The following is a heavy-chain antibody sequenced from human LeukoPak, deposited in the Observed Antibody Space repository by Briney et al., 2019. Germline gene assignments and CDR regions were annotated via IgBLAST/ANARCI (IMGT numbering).Heavy chain of an antibody. V-gene: IGHV3-11*01. CDR1: EFVFSDYY. Sequence: KPGGSLRLSCAASEFVFSDYYMSWIRQAPGKGLEWVSYISDSGSTIYYADSVKGRFTTSRDNVKNSLYLQMNGLRAEDTAVYYCAREMEGDYGSGTFFDLWGQGNMVTVSS. CDR2: ISDSGSTI. J-gene: IGHJ4*02. D-gene: IGHD3-10*01. CDR3: AREMEGDYGSGTFFDL.